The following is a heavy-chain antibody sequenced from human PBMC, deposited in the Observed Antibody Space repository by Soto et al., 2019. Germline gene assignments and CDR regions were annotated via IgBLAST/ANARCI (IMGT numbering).Heavy chain of an antibody. CDR1: GYTFTSYD. V-gene: IGHV1-8*01. Sequence: QVQRVQSGAEVKKPGASVKVSCKASGYTFTSYDINWVRQATGQGLEWMGWMNPNSGNTGYAQKFQGRVNITSNTSISTAYTERSSLRSEDTAVYYCAREYYYGSAYWGQGTLVTVSS. J-gene: IGHJ4*02. CDR2: MNPNSGNT. CDR3: AREYYYGSAY. D-gene: IGHD3-10*01.